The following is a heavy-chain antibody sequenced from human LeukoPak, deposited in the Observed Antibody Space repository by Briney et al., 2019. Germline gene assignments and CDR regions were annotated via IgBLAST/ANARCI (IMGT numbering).Heavy chain of an antibody. J-gene: IGHJ4*02. CDR2: ISYDGSNK. Sequence: GGSLRLSCAASGFTFSSYAMHWVRQAPGKGLEWVAVISYDGSNKYYADSVKGRFTISRDNSKNTLYLQMNSLRAEDTAVYYCARDRGSGLDYWGQGTLATVSS. V-gene: IGHV3-30*04. CDR1: GFTFSSYA. D-gene: IGHD3-10*01. CDR3: ARDRGSGLDY.